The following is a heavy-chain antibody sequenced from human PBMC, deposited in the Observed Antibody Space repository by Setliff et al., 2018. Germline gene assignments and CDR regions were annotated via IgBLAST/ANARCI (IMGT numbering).Heavy chain of an antibody. V-gene: IGHV4-34*01. D-gene: IGHD3-22*01. J-gene: IGHJ4*02. Sequence: SETLSLTCDIKGGAVSGFYWSWIRQTPGKDLEWIGEISHNGRVSSSPSLKSRVTISVDRAKNHFSLKLTSVTAADTAMYYCARSRYYDSSGNNYGLDYWGQGTLVTVSS. CDR1: GGAVSGFY. CDR2: ISHNGRV. CDR3: ARSRYYDSSGNNYGLDY.